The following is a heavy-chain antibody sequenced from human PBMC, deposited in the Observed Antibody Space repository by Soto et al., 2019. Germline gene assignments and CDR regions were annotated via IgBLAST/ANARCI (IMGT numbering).Heavy chain of an antibody. CDR1: GFPLSSQA. CDR3: ARRGSGSYYDY. J-gene: IGHJ4*02. D-gene: IGHD1-26*01. Sequence: EVQLLESGGGLVQAGGSLRLPFAGSGFPLSSQAMRLVRQAPGKGLEWVSAISGSGGSTYYADSVKGRFTISRDNSKNTLYLQMNSLRAEDTAVYYCARRGSGSYYDYWGQGTLVTVSS. V-gene: IGHV3-23*01. CDR2: ISGSGGST.